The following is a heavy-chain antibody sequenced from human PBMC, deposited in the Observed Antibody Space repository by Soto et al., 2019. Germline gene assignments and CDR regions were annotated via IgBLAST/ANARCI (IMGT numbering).Heavy chain of an antibody. V-gene: IGHV4-30-4*02. CDR3: AKYQPPEFDP. CDR2: NYDSRST. J-gene: IGHJ5*02. Sequence: SDTLSLTCSVSGASIVSGDDYWTWIRQSPRKSLEWIGSNYDSRSTFYYPSLRRRLTIALNTSTNTFHMKFTSVTAGGAAVYYCAKYQPPEFDPWGQGIPVTVSS. CDR1: GASIVSGDDY. D-gene: IGHD2-2*01.